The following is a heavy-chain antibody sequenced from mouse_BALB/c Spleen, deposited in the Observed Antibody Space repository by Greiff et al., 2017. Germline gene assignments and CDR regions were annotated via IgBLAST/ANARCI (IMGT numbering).Heavy chain of an antibody. CDR1: GFTFTDYY. CDR3: ARDNYGFDY. CDR2: ISNKANGYTT. D-gene: IGHD1-1*01. Sequence: EVHLVESGGGLVQPGGSLRLPCATSGFTFTDYYMSWVRQPPGKALEWLGFISNKANGYTTEYSASVKGRFTISRDNSQSILYLQMNTLRAEDSAAYFCARDNYGFDYWGQGTTLTVSS. V-gene: IGHV7-3*02. J-gene: IGHJ2*01.